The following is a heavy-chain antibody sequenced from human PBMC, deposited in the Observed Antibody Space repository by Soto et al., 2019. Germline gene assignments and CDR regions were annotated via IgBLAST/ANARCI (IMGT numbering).Heavy chain of an antibody. CDR3: ATSSGFYRTFDS. CDR2: ISSIDYMI. D-gene: IGHD3-22*01. J-gene: IGHJ4*02. Sequence: GGSLRLSCAASGFTFIGYEMNWVRQAPGKGLGWIAHISSIDYMIYYAESVKGRFTVSDDKAKNLLYLQMDNLRVEDTAVYYCATSSGFYRTFDSSRQGTLVTVFS. CDR1: GFTFIGYE. V-gene: IGHV3-48*03.